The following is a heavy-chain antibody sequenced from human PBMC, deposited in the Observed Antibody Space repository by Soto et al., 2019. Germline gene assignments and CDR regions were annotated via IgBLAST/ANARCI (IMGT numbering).Heavy chain of an antibody. CDR3: ARWPDGYYYYGMDV. CDR1: GYTFTSYD. J-gene: IGHJ6*02. CDR2: MNPNSGNT. V-gene: IGHV1-8*01. Sequence: QVQLVQSGAEVKKPGASVKVSCKASGYTFTSYDINWVRQATGQGLEWMGWMNPNSGNTGYAQKFQGRVTMTRNTSISTAYMALSSLRSEDTAVYYCARWPDGYYYYGMDVWGQETTVTVSS.